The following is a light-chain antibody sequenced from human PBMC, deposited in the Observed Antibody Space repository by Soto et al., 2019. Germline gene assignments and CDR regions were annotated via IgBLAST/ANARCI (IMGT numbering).Light chain of an antibody. CDR3: SSYTSSSTPVL. J-gene: IGLJ2*01. CDR1: SSDVGGFKF. CDR2: EVS. V-gene: IGLV2-14*01. Sequence: QSALTQPASVSGSPGQSITIFCTGTSSDVGGFKFVSWYQQHPGKAPKVMIYEVSNRPSGVSNRFSGSKSGNTASLTISGLQAEDEADYYCSSYTSSSTPVLFGGGTKLTVL.